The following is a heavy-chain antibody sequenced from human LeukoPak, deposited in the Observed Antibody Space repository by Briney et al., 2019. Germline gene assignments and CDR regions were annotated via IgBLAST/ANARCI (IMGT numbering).Heavy chain of an antibody. D-gene: IGHD3-3*01. Sequence: SVKVSCKASGGTFSSYAISWVRQAPGQGLEWMGGIIPIFGTANYAQKFQGRVTITADESTSTAYMELSSLRSEDTAVYYCARSGPVNITIFGVVIIPEYYYYMDVWGKGTTVTVSS. V-gene: IGHV1-69*13. CDR3: ARSGPVNITIFGVVIIPEYYYYMDV. J-gene: IGHJ6*03. CDR2: IIPIFGTA. CDR1: GGTFSSYA.